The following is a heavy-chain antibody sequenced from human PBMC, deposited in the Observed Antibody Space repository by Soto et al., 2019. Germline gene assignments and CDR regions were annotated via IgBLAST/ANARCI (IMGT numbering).Heavy chain of an antibody. D-gene: IGHD2-15*01. Sequence: EVQLLESGGGLVQPGGSLRLSCAASGFTFSSFALSWVRQAPGKGLEWVSAISPSGDSTYYGDPVKGRFTISRDNAKNSLYLQMNSLRAEDTAVYYCARKAYCSGGSCYSGGSWFDPWGQGTLVTVSS. J-gene: IGHJ5*02. V-gene: IGHV3-23*01. CDR1: GFTFSSFA. CDR3: ARKAYCSGGSCYSGGSWFDP. CDR2: ISPSGDST.